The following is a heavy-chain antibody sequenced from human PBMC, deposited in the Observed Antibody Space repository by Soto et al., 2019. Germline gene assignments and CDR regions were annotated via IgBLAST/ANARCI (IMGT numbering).Heavy chain of an antibody. CDR2: ISSSGSAT. V-gene: IGHV3-11*01. CDR1: GFIFSDYY. CDR3: ARLSFSSGWYIVDY. J-gene: IGHJ4*02. D-gene: IGHD6-19*01. Sequence: GGSLRLSCAASGFIFSDYYMSWIRQAPGKGLECISYISSSGSATHHTGSVKGRFTISRDNTKNSLYLQMNSLRAEDTAVYFCARLSFSSGWYIVDYWGLGALVTVSS.